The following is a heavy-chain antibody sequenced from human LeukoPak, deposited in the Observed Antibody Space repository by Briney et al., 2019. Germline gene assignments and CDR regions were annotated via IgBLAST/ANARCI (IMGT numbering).Heavy chain of an antibody. J-gene: IGHJ4*02. CDR2: ISTTGSDI. CDR1: GFTFSGFY. V-gene: IGHV3-11*01. Sequence: GGSLRLSCAASGFTFSGFYMTWIRQAPGRGLEWTSYISTTGSDISYADSVKGRFTISRDNVKNSLYLQMNSLTAEDTAVYYCAKTARTLDYWGQGTLVTVSS. CDR3: AKTARTLDY. D-gene: IGHD1/OR15-1a*01.